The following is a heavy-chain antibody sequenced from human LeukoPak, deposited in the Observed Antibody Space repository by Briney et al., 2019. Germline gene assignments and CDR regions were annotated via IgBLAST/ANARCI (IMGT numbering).Heavy chain of an antibody. CDR2: INPNSGGT. Sequence: ASVKVSCKASGYTFTGYYMHWVRQAPGQGLEWMGWINPNSGGTNYAQKFQGRVTMTRDTSISTAYMELSRLRSDDTAVYYCAREGYYDGSGYYDYWGQGTLVTVSS. J-gene: IGHJ4*01. V-gene: IGHV1-2*02. CDR3: AREGYYDGSGYYDY. D-gene: IGHD3-22*01. CDR1: GYTFTGYY.